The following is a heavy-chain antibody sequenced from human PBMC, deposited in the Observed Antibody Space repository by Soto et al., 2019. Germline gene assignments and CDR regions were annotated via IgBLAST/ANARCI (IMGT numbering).Heavy chain of an antibody. CDR1: GFTFSSYA. Sequence: QVQLVESGGGVVQPGRSLRLSCAASGFTFSSYAMHWVRQAPGKGLEWVAVISYDGSNKYYADSVKGRFTISRDNSKNTRYLQMNSLRAEDTAVYYCATGEGDGDYEQPLAYWGQGTLVTVSS. D-gene: IGHD4-17*01. CDR2: ISYDGSNK. J-gene: IGHJ4*02. CDR3: ATGEGDGDYEQPLAY. V-gene: IGHV3-30-3*01.